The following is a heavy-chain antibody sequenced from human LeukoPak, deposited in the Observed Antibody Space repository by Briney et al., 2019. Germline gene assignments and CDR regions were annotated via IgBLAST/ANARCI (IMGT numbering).Heavy chain of an antibody. CDR3: TRGPGYDYVWGSYRVDY. Sequence: GGSLRLSCAASGFTFSTYAMSWVRQAPGRGLEYVSAITSSGGNTYYANSVKGRFTISRDNSKNTLYLQMGSLRADDMAVYYCTRGPGYDYVWGSYRVDYWGQGTLVTVSS. CDR1: GFTFSTYA. CDR2: ITSSGGNT. V-gene: IGHV3-64*01. D-gene: IGHD3-16*02. J-gene: IGHJ4*02.